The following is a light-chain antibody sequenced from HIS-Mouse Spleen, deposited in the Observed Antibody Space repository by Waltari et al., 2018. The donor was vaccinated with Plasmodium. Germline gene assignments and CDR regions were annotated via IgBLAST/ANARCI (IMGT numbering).Light chain of an antibody. CDR3: QQYNSYSWT. CDR1: QSISSW. V-gene: IGKV1-5*03. Sequence: DIQMTQSPSTLSASVGARVTITCRASQSISSWLAWYQQKPGKAPKLLIYKESSLESGVPSRFSGSGSGTEFTLTISSLQPDDFATYYCQQYNSYSWTFGQGTKVEIK. CDR2: KES. J-gene: IGKJ1*01.